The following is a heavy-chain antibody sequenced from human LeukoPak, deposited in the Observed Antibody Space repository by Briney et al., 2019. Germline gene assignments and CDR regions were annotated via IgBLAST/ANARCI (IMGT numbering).Heavy chain of an antibody. Sequence: ASVKVSRKASGYTFTSYDINWVRQATGQGLEWVGWMNLDSGNTGYAQKFQGRVTMTRNTSISTAYMELSSLRSEDTAVYYCARDGSSWQKSDYWGQGTLVTVSS. CDR1: GYTFTSYD. J-gene: IGHJ4*02. V-gene: IGHV1-8*01. CDR3: ARDGSSWQKSDY. CDR2: MNLDSGNT. D-gene: IGHD6-13*01.